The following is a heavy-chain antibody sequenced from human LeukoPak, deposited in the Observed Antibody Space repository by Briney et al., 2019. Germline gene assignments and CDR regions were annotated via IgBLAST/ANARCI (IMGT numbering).Heavy chain of an antibody. D-gene: IGHD3-22*01. CDR1: GGSISSGDYY. Sequence: SETLSLTCTVSGGSISSGDYYWSWLRQSPGKGLEWTGYVYNTGSTDYNPSLKSRSTLTVVRSKNQFFLKLTYMTAPATAIYYCAGGLSWFDSSGYHQLWGRGTLVTVSS. CDR3: AGGLSWFDSSGYHQL. CDR2: VYNTGST. V-gene: IGHV4-61*08. J-gene: IGHJ1*01.